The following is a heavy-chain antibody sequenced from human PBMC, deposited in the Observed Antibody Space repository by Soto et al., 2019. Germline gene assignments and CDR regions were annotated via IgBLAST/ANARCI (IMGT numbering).Heavy chain of an antibody. Sequence: EVQLVESGGGLVQPGGSLRLSCAASGLTVSANYMNWVRQAPGKGLEWVSIIYSGGSTYYADSVKDRFTISRDNSKNTLYLQMNSLRAEDTAVYYCARGKDPLAYWGQGTLVTVSS. D-gene: IGHD2-15*01. V-gene: IGHV3-66*01. CDR1: GLTVSANY. CDR3: ARGKDPLAY. J-gene: IGHJ4*02. CDR2: IYSGGST.